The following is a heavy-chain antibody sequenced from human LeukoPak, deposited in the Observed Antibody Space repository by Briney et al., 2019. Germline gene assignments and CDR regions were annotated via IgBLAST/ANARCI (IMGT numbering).Heavy chain of an antibody. CDR2: INHSGST. J-gene: IGHJ4*02. CDR3: ARGPGRVRGVRRGWYYFDY. Sequence: PSETLSLTCAVYGGSFSGYYWSWIRQPPGKGLEWIGEINHSGSTNYNPSLKSRVTISVDTSKNPFSLKLSSVTAADTAVYYCARGPGRVRGVRRGWYYFDYWGQGTLVTVSS. D-gene: IGHD3-10*01. V-gene: IGHV4-34*01. CDR1: GGSFSGYY.